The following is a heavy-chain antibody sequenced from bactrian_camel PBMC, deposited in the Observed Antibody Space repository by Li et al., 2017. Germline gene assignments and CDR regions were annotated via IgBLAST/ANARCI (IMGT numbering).Heavy chain of an antibody. CDR1: GFTFDSYW. V-gene: IGHV3S1*01. D-gene: IGHD5*01. CDR3: KPGVY. Sequence: HVQLVESGGALVQPGGSLRLSCAASGFTFDSYWIYWVRQAPGKGLEWVATINYAGDSTYYADSVKGRFIISRDDAKNTVLLQLNSLKTEDTAKYYCKPGVYWGQGTQVTVS. J-gene: IGHJ4*01. CDR2: INYAGDST.